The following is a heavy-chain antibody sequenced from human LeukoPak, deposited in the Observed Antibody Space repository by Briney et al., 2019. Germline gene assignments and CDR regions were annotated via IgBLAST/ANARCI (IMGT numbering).Heavy chain of an antibody. CDR3: AKVSRGWHFDY. D-gene: IGHD6-19*01. Sequence: GGSLRLSCAASGFTFSSYGMHWVRQAPGKGLEWVAVISYDGSNKYYADSVKGRFTISRDNSKNTLYLQMNSLRAEDTAVYYCAKVSRGWHFDYWGQGTLVTVSS. J-gene: IGHJ4*02. V-gene: IGHV3-30*18. CDR1: GFTFSSYG. CDR2: ISYDGSNK.